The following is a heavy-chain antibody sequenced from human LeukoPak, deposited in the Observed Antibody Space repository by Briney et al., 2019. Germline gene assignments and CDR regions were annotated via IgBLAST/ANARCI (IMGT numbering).Heavy chain of an antibody. V-gene: IGHV4-59*01. CDR2: TYYSGST. CDR1: GGSISSYY. CDR3: AVVPSAVAGYRWFDL. Sequence: SETLSLTCTVSGGSISSYYWSWIRQPPGKGLEWIGHTYYSGSTNYNPSIKSRVTIPLTPSKNQFSLKLRSVTAADTAVYYCAVVPSAVAGYRWFDLWGQGTMVTVSS. J-gene: IGHJ5*01. D-gene: IGHD6-19*01.